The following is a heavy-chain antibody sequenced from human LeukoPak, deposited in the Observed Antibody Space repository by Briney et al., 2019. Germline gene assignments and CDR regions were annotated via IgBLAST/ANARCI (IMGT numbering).Heavy chain of an antibody. Sequence: ASVKVSCKASGGTFSSYAISWVRQAPGQGLEWMGGIIPIFGTANYAQKFQGRVTITADESTSTAYMELSSLRSEDTAVYYCARPAAIFGVVIANYYYYGMDVWGQGTLVTVSS. V-gene: IGHV1-69*13. D-gene: IGHD3-3*01. J-gene: IGHJ6*02. CDR2: IIPIFGTA. CDR1: GGTFSSYA. CDR3: ARPAAIFGVVIANYYYYGMDV.